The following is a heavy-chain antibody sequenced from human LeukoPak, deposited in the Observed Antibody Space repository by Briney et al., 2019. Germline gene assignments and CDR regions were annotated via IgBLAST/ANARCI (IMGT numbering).Heavy chain of an antibody. CDR3: ARGVLVVAAPQY. CDR1: GYIFNDYY. V-gene: IGHV1-2*02. D-gene: IGHD6-13*01. J-gene: IGHJ4*02. CDR2: INPNSGGT. Sequence: ASVKVSCKASGYIFNDYYMHWVRQAPGQGLEWMGWINPNSGGTNYARKFQGRVTMTRDTSISTAYMELSRLRSDDTAVYYCARGVLVVAAPQYWGQGTLVTVSS.